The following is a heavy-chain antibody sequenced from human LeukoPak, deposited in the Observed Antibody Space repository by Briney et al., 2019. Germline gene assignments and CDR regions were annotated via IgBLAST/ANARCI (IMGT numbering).Heavy chain of an antibody. CDR2: MNSDGSST. J-gene: IGHJ4*02. Sequence: PGGSLRLSCAASGFTFSSYWMHWVRQAPRKGLVWVSRMNSDGSSTNYADSVKGRFTISRDNAKNTLYLQVKSLRAEDTAVYYCARGPSGWGSLDFWGQGTLVTVSS. CDR1: GFTFSSYW. V-gene: IGHV3-74*01. D-gene: IGHD7-27*01. CDR3: ARGPSGWGSLDF.